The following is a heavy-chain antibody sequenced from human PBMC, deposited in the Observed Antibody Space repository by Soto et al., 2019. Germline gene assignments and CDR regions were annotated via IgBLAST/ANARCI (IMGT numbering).Heavy chain of an antibody. J-gene: IGHJ2*01. CDR1: GFTFSSYG. D-gene: IGHD3-10*01. CDR3: SKDFGDDWYFDL. Sequence: QVQLVESGGGVVQPGRSLRLSCAASGFTFSSYGMHWVRQAPGKGLEWVAVISYDGSNKYYADSVKGRFTISRDNSKNTLYLQMNSLRAEDTAVYYGSKDFGDDWYFDLWGRGTLVTVSS. CDR2: ISYDGSNK. V-gene: IGHV3-30*18.